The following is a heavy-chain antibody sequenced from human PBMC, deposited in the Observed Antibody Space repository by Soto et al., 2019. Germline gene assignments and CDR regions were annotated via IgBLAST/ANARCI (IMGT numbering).Heavy chain of an antibody. D-gene: IGHD1-26*01. V-gene: IGHV4-34*01. CDR1: GGSFSGYY. Sequence: PSETLSLTCAVYGGSFSGYYWSWIRQPPGKGLEWIGEINHSGSTNYNPSLKSRVTISVDTSKNQFSLKLSSVTAADTAVYYCARGRGAIVGATLFDYWGQGTLVTVSS. J-gene: IGHJ4*02. CDR3: ARGRGAIVGATLFDY. CDR2: INHSGST.